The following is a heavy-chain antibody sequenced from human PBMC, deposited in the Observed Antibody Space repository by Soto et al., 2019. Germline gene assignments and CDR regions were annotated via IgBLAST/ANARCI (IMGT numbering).Heavy chain of an antibody. Sequence: QVHLVQSGAEVKKPGASEKVSCKCSGYGFTTYGITWVRQAPGQGLEWMAWISAHNGNTNYAQKLQGRVTVTRDTSTRTAYMELRSLRSDVTAVYYCAIGRYGDYWGQGALVTVSS. CDR3: AIGRYGDY. V-gene: IGHV1-18*01. CDR2: ISAHNGNT. CDR1: GYGFTTYG. D-gene: IGHD1-1*01. J-gene: IGHJ4*02.